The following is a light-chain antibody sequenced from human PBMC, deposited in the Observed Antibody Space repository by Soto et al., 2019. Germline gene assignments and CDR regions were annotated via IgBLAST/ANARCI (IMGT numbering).Light chain of an antibody. V-gene: IGLV4-60*02. CDR2: LEGSGSY. CDR3: ETWDTNTWV. CDR1: SGHSSYI. J-gene: IGLJ3*02. Sequence: QPXLTQSXXAXAXXXXXVXLXXTLSSGHSSYIIAWHQQQPGKAPRYLMKLEGSGSYNKGSGVPDRFSGSSSGADRYLTISNLQFEDEADYYCETWDTNTWVFGGGTKLTVL.